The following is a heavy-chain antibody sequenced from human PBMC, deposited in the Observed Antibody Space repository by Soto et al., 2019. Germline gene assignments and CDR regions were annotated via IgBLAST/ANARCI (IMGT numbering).Heavy chain of an antibody. Sequence: PGGSLRLSCAASGFTFSSYGMHWVRQAPGKGLEWVAVISYDGSNKYYADSVKGRFTISRDNSKNTLYLQMNSLRAEDTAVYYCAKDPVRMLRYFDWPRGGWFDPWGQGTLVTVSS. CDR1: GFTFSSYG. CDR2: ISYDGSNK. J-gene: IGHJ5*02. V-gene: IGHV3-30*18. D-gene: IGHD3-9*01. CDR3: AKDPVRMLRYFDWPRGGWFDP.